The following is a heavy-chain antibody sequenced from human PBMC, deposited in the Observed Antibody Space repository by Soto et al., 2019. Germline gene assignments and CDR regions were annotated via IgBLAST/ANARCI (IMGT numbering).Heavy chain of an antibody. CDR1: GFTFSSYS. CDR2: ISSSSSYI. Sequence: GGSLRLSCAASGFTFSSYSMNWVRQAPGKGLEWVSSISSSSSYIYYADSVKGRFTISRDNAKNSLYLQMNSLRAEDTAVYYCATDTYYDFWSGYLGAPVDYWGQGTLVTVSS. V-gene: IGHV3-21*01. J-gene: IGHJ4*02. CDR3: ATDTYYDFWSGYLGAPVDY. D-gene: IGHD3-3*01.